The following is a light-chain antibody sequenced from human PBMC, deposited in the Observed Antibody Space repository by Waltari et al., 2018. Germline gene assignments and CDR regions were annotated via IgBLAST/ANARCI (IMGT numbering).Light chain of an antibody. V-gene: IGLV2-14*03. CDR1: SSDVGRYNF. CDR3: SSHTTSSTLV. Sequence: QSALTQPASVSGSPGQSITISCTGSSSDVGRYNFVSWYQQHPGKAPKLMIFDVTDRPSGVSVRFSGSISGNTASLSIFGLQPEDEADYYCSSHTTSSTLVFGGGTRVTVL. J-gene: IGLJ2*01. CDR2: DVT.